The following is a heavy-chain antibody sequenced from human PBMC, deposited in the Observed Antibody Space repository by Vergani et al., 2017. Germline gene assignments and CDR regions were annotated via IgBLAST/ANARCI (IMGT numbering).Heavy chain of an antibody. CDR1: GYTFTSYG. CDR3: ARDPKVMITFGGVIVRTACDY. J-gene: IGHJ4*02. V-gene: IGHV1-18*04. D-gene: IGHD3-16*02. CDR2: ISAYNGNT. Sequence: QVQLVQSGAEVKKPGASVKVSCKASGYTFTSYGISWVRQAPGQGLEWMGWISAYNGNTNYAQKLQGRVTMTTDTSTSTAYMELRSLRSDDTAVYYCARDPKVMITFGGVIVRTACDYWGQGTLVTVSS.